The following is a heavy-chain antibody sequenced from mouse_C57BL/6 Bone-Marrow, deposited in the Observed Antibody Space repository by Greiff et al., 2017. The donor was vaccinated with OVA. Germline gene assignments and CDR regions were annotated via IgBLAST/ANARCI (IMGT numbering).Heavy chain of an antibody. D-gene: IGHD1-1*01. Sequence: VQLKESGPELVKPGASVKISCKASGYSFTGYYMNWVKQSPEKSLEWIGEINPSTGGTTYNQKFKAKATLTVDKSSSTAYMQLKSLTSEDSAVYYCARGNYYYGSSFYWGQGTTLTVSS. J-gene: IGHJ2*01. CDR1: GYSFTGYY. CDR3: ARGNYYYGSSFY. V-gene: IGHV1-42*01. CDR2: INPSTGGT.